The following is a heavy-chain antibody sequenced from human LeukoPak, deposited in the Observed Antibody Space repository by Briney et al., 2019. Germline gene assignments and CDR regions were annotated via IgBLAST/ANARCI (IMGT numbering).Heavy chain of an antibody. CDR2: INHSGST. CDR3: ARSPYGGPTFFDY. J-gene: IGHJ4*02. CDR1: GGSFSGYY. V-gene: IGHV4-34*01. Sequence: SETLSLTCAVSGGSFSGYYWSWIRQPPGKGLEWIGEINHSGSTNYNPSLKSRVTISVDTSKNQFSLKLSSVTAADTAVYYCARSPYGGPTFFDYWGQGTLVTVSS. D-gene: IGHD4-23*01.